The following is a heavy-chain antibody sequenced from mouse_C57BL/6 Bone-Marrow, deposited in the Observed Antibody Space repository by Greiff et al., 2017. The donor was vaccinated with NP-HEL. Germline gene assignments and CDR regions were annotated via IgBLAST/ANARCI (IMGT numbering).Heavy chain of an antibody. J-gene: IGHJ2*01. D-gene: IGHD6-1*01. Sequence: VKLVESGAELVRPGTSVKMSCKASGYTFTNYWIGWAKQRPGHGLEWIGDIYPGGGYTNYNEKFKGKATLTADKSSSTAYMQFSSLTSEDSAIYYCARSLHFDYWGQGTTLTVSS. CDR2: IYPGGGYT. V-gene: IGHV1-63*01. CDR3: ARSLHFDY. CDR1: GYTFTNYW.